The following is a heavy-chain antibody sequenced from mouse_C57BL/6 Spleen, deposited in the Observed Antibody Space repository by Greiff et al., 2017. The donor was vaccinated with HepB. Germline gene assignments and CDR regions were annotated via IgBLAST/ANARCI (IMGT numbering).Heavy chain of an antibody. CDR1: GYSFTSYY. V-gene: IGHV1-66*01. CDR2: IYPGSGNT. J-gene: IGHJ2*01. CDR3: AREEVRGGFDY. D-gene: IGHD2-12*01. Sequence: QVQLQQSGPELVKPGASVKISCKASGYSFTSYYIHWVKQRPGQGLEWIGWIYPGSGNTKYNEKFKGKATLTADTSSSTAYMQLSSLTSEDSAVYYCAREEVRGGFDYWGQGTTLTVSS.